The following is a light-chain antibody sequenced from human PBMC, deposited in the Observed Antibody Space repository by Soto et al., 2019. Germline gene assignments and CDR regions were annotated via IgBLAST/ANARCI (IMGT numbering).Light chain of an antibody. CDR3: QQTYGTPQT. J-gene: IGKJ1*01. Sequence: DIQMTQSPSSLSASVGDRVTITCRASQSISSYLNWYQQKPGKAPKLLIYHSSTLQTGVPSRFSGSGSGTDFTLTISSLQPEDFATYYCQQTYGTPQTFGQGTKV. CDR2: HSS. V-gene: IGKV1-39*01. CDR1: QSISSY.